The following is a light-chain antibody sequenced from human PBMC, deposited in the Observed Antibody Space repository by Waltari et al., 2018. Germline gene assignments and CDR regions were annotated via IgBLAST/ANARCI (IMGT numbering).Light chain of an antibody. V-gene: IGKV3-20*01. CDR2: GAS. Sequence: EIVLTQSPCTLSLSPGERATLSCRASQRVGWSLAWYQQKPGQAPRLLIYGASTRAPGIPDRFSGGGSGTDFSLTISRLEPEDFAVYHCQHYVRLPVTFGQGTKVEIK. CDR3: QHYVRLPVT. CDR1: QRVGWS. J-gene: IGKJ1*01.